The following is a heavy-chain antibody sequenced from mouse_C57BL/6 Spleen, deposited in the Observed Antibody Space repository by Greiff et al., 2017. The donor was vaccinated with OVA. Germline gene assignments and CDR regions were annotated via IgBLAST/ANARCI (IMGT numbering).Heavy chain of an antibody. J-gene: IGHJ2*01. CDR1: GFSFNTYA. CDR2: IRSKSNNYAT. Sequence: EVMLVESGGGLVQPKGSLKLSCAASGFSFNTYAMNWVRQAPGKGLEWVARIRSKSNNYATYYADSVKDRFTISRDDSESMLYMQMNNSKSEDTAMYYCGRQAAHYFDYWGQGTTLTVSS. V-gene: IGHV10-1*01. CDR3: GRQAAHYFDY.